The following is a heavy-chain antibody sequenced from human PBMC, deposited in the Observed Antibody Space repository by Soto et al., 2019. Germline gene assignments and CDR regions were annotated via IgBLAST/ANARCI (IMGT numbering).Heavy chain of an antibody. D-gene: IGHD3-3*01. J-gene: IGHJ4*02. Sequence: QITLNESGPTQVKPRQTLTLTCTFSGFSLTTSGVGVGWIRQSPGKAPEWLALIYWDDDKRYSPSLKSRLTITKDTPNNQVVLTMAELDPADTATYYCAHRVLRTVFGLVTTTAIYFDFWGQGTPVAVSS. CDR1: GFSLTTSGVG. CDR3: AHRVLRTVFGLVTTTAIYFDF. CDR2: IYWDDDK. V-gene: IGHV2-5*02.